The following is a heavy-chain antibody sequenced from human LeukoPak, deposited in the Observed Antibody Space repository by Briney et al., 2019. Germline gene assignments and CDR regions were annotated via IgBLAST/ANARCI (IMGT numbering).Heavy chain of an antibody. D-gene: IGHD3-22*01. Sequence: GRSLRLSCAASGFTFSSYGMHWVRQAPGKGLEWVAVIWYGGSNKYYADSVKGRFTISRDNSKNTLYLQMNSLRAEDTAVYYCARIAYYYDSSGPFDYWGQGTLVTVSS. CDR1: GFTFSSYG. V-gene: IGHV3-33*01. J-gene: IGHJ4*02. CDR3: ARIAYYYDSSGPFDY. CDR2: IWYGGSNK.